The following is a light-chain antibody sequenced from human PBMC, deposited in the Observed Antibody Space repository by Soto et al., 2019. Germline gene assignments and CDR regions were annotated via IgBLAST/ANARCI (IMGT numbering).Light chain of an antibody. CDR2: QAS. CDR3: QEYRTYSRT. V-gene: IGKV1-5*03. CDR1: QSISSW. Sequence: DIQMTQSPSTLSASVGDRVTITCRASQSISSWLAWFQQKPGKAPKLLIAQASYLESGVPSRFAGSESGTEFTITISSLQPDDFATYYCQEYRTYSRTFGQGTKVEV. J-gene: IGKJ1*01.